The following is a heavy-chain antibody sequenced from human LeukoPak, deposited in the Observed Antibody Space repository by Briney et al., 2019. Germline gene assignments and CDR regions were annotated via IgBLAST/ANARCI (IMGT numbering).Heavy chain of an antibody. CDR3: ARRSSWYTGFDY. Sequence: SETLSLTCTVSGGSISSHYWSWIRQPPGKGLEWIGCIYYSGSTNYNPSLKSRVTISVDTSKNQFSLKLSSVTAADTAVYYCARRSSWYTGFDYWGQGTLVTVSS. J-gene: IGHJ4*02. CDR1: GGSISSHY. V-gene: IGHV4-59*11. D-gene: IGHD6-13*01. CDR2: IYYSGST.